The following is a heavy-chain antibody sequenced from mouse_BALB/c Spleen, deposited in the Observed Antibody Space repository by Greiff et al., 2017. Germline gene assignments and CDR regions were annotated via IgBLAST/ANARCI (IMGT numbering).Heavy chain of an antibody. CDR1: GFTFSSYA. V-gene: IGHV5-9-4*01. J-gene: IGHJ3*01. CDR2: ISSGGSYT. D-gene: IGHD1-1*01. CDR3: ASHYYGSSLAWFAY. Sequence: EVQLVESGGGLVKPGGSLKLSCAASGFTFSSYAMSWVRQSPEKRLEWVAEISSGGSYTYYPDTVTGRFTISRDNAKNTLYLEMSSLRSEDTAMYYCASHYYGSSLAWFAYWGQGTLVTVSA.